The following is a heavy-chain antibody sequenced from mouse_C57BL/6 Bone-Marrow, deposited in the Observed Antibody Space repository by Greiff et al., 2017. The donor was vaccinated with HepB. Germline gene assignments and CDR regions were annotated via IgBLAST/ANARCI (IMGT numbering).Heavy chain of an antibody. CDR1: GFSLTSYG. CDR3: AKKGDGYPLYYYAMDY. V-gene: IGHV2-3*01. J-gene: IGHJ4*01. Sequence: VKLMESGPGLVEPSQSLSITCTVSGFSLTSYGVSWVRQPPGKGLEWLGVIWGDGSTNYHSALISRLSISKDNSKSQVFLKLNSLQTDDTSTYYCAKKGDGYPLYYYAMDYWGQGTSVTVSS. CDR2: IWGDGST. D-gene: IGHD2-3*01.